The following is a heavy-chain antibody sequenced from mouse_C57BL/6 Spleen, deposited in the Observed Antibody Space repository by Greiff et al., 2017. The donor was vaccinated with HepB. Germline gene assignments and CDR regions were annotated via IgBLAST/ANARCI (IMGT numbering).Heavy chain of an antibody. CDR3: ARNPSYGSSFDY. Sequence: VQLQESGPELVKPGASVKISCKASGYAFSSSWMNWVKQRPGKGLEWIGRIYPGDGDTNYNGKFKGKATLTADKSSSTAYMQLSSLTSEDSAVYFCARNPSYGSSFDYWGQGTTLTVSS. CDR1: GYAFSSSW. D-gene: IGHD1-1*01. J-gene: IGHJ2*01. CDR2: IYPGDGDT. V-gene: IGHV1-82*01.